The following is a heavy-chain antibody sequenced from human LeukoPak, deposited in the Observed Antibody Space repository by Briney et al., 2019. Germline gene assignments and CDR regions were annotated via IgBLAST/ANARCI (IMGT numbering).Heavy chain of an antibody. J-gene: IGHJ4*02. D-gene: IGHD4-17*01. CDR2: ISANGGST. CDR1: GFTFSSYA. CDR3: AKDRLSNGDPAGY. V-gene: IGHV3-23*01. Sequence: GGSLRLSCAASGFTFSSYAMSWVRQAPGKGLEWVSSISANGGSTYYADSVKGRFTISRDNSKNTLYLQLNSLRAEDTAIYYCAKDRLSNGDPAGYWGQGTLVTVSS.